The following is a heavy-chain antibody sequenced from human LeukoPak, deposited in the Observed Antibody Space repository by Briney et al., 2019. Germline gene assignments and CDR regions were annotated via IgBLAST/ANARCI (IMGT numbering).Heavy chain of an antibody. D-gene: IGHD1-26*01. CDR2: IKSKTDGGTT. CDR3: TSKEGIVGATVLDY. Sequence: PGGSLRLSCAAPGFTFSNAWMSWVRQAPGKGLEWVGRIKSKTDGGTTDYAAPVKGRFTISRDDSKNTLYLQMNSLKTEDTAVYYCTSKEGIVGATVLDYWGQGTLVTVSS. J-gene: IGHJ4*02. V-gene: IGHV3-15*01. CDR1: GFTFSNAW.